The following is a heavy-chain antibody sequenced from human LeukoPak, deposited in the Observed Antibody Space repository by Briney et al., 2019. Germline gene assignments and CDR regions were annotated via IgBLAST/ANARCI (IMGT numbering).Heavy chain of an antibody. V-gene: IGHV1-18*01. Sequence: GASVKVSCKASGYTFTSYGISWVRRAPGQGLEWMGWISAYNGNTNYAQKLQGRVTMTTDTSTSTAYMELRSLRSDDTAVYYCAREVWFGELSERTLDYWGQGTLVTVSS. CDR1: GYTFTSYG. J-gene: IGHJ4*02. D-gene: IGHD3-10*01. CDR2: ISAYNGNT. CDR3: AREVWFGELSERTLDY.